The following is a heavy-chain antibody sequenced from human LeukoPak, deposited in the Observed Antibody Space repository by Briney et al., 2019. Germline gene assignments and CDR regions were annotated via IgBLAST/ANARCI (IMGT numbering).Heavy chain of an antibody. V-gene: IGHV4-59*11. CDR2: IYYSGST. Sequence: PSETLSLTCTVSGGSISSHYWSWIRQPPGKGLEWIGYIYYSGSTNYNPSLKSRVTISVDTSKNQFSLKLSSVTAADTAVYYCARCYALGSYPDYWGQGTLVTVSS. J-gene: IGHJ4*02. D-gene: IGHD3-16*02. CDR1: GGSISSHY. CDR3: ARCYALGSYPDY.